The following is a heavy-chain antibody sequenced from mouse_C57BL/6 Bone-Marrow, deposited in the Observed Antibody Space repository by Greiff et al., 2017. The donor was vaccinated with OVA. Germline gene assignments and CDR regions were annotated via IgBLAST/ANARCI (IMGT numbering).Heavy chain of an antibody. V-gene: IGHV1-69*01. J-gene: IGHJ3*01. D-gene: IGHD2-4*01. Sequence: QVQLQQSGAELVMPGASVKLSCKASGYTFTSYWMHWVKQRPGQGLEWIGEIDPSDSYTNYNQKFKGKSTLTVDKSSSTAYMQLSSLTSEDSAVYYCARVYDYETWFAYWGQGTLVTVSA. CDR3: ARVYDYETWFAY. CDR1: GYTFTSYW. CDR2: IDPSDSYT.